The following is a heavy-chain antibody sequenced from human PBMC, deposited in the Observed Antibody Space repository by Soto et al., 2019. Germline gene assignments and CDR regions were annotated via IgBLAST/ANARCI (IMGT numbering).Heavy chain of an antibody. J-gene: IGHJ6*02. Sequence: ASVKVSCKASGYTFTSYDINWVRQATGQGLEWMGWMNPNSGNTGYAQKFQGRVTMTRNTSISTAYMELSSLRSEDTAVYYCAGQRRTYYDYVWGSYRYNLDYYGMDVWGQGTTVTVSS. V-gene: IGHV1-8*01. CDR2: MNPNSGNT. CDR3: AGQRRTYYDYVWGSYRYNLDYYGMDV. D-gene: IGHD3-16*02. CDR1: GYTFTSYD.